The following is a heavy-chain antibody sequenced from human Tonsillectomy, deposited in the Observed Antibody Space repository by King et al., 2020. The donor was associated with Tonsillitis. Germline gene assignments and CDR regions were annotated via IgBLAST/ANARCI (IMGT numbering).Heavy chain of an antibody. Sequence: QLVQSGAEVKKPGASVKVSCRTSGYTFSSYAISWVRQAPGQGLEWMGWISTYNGNTHYAQKFQGRVTMTTDTSTNTAFMELRSLRSDDTAVYYCARETSGYRSYYYYYYMDVWGNGTTVTVSS. CDR3: ARETSGYRSYYYYYYMDV. CDR2: ISTYNGNT. CDR1: GYTFSSYA. V-gene: IGHV1-18*01. D-gene: IGHD5-12*01. J-gene: IGHJ6*03.